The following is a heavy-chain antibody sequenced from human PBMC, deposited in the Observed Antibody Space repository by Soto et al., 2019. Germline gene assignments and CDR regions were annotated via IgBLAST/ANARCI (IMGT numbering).Heavy chain of an antibody. D-gene: IGHD2-2*02. V-gene: IGHV4-31*03. Sequence: SETLSLTCTVSGGSISSGGYYWSWIRQHPGKGLEWIGYIYYSGSTYYNPSLKSRVTISVDTSKNQFSLKLSSVTAAGTAVYYCARDRVVVVPAAIHPSRYNWFDPWGQGTLVTVSS. CDR1: GGSISSGGYY. CDR2: IYYSGST. J-gene: IGHJ5*02. CDR3: ARDRVVVVPAAIHPSRYNWFDP.